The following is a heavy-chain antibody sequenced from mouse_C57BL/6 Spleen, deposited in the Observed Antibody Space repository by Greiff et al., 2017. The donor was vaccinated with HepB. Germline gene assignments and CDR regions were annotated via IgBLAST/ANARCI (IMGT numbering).Heavy chain of an antibody. CDR3: AISAGSSPWFAY. D-gene: IGHD1-1*01. J-gene: IGHJ3*01. Sequence: QVQLQQPGAELVKPGASVKVSCKASGYTFTSYWMHWVKQRPGQGLEWIGRIHPSVSDTNYNQKFKGKATLTVDKSASTAYMQLSSLTSEDSAVYYCAISAGSSPWFAYWGQGTLVTVSA. CDR1: GYTFTSYW. CDR2: IHPSVSDT. V-gene: IGHV1-74*01.